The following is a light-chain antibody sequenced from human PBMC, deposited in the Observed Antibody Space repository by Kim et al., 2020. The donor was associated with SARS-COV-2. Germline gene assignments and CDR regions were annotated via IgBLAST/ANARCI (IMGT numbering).Light chain of an antibody. V-gene: IGKV3-15*01. CDR3: QKYNTWPPLT. CDR2: GAS. J-gene: IGKJ4*01. Sequence: SPGERVTLSCRASQSLSSTLAWHQQKPGQAPRLLIYGASTRATGIPARFSGSGSGTEFTLTISSLQSEDFAVYYCQKYNTWPPLTFGGGTKVDIK. CDR1: QSLSST.